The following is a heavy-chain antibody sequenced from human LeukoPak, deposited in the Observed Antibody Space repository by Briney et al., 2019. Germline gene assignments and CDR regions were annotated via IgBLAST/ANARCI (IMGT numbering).Heavy chain of an antibody. CDR2: INPNSGDT. J-gene: IGHJ4*02. Sequence: GASVKVSCKASGYTFTGYYMHWVRQAPGQGLEWMGWINPNSGDTNYAQKLQGRVTMTTDTSTSTAYMELRSLRSDDTAVYYCARGRRVFDYWGQGTLVTVSS. CDR3: ARGRRVFDY. D-gene: IGHD5-24*01. V-gene: IGHV1-2*02. CDR1: GYTFTGYY.